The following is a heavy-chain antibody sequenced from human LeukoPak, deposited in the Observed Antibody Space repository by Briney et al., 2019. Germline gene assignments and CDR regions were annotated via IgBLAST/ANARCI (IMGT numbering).Heavy chain of an antibody. CDR2: IHTSGGN. CDR1: AASISNFW. V-gene: IGHV4-4*07. J-gene: IGHJ3*02. CDR3: ARFPSFYDLSGAAKAFDM. Sequence: SATLSLTSTVSAASISNFWWNWIRLRPGKGLEWIVRIHTSGGNNYNPSLRRRVTMSLDTSKHQFSLQLPAVAAADTAVYYCARFPSFYDLSGAAKAFDMWGQGTMVIVSS. D-gene: IGHD2-15*01.